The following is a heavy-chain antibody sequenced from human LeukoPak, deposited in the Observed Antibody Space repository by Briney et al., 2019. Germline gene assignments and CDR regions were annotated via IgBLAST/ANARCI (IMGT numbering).Heavy chain of an antibody. J-gene: IGHJ6*02. CDR2: LSGSGANT. V-gene: IGHV3-23*01. Sequence: GGSLRLSCAASGFTFSSYAMSWVRQAPGKGLEWVSALSGSGANTYYADSVKGRFAISRDNSKNTLYLQVNSLRAEDTAVYYCAKGVGCSGGTCYSGHGMDVWGQGTTVTVSS. D-gene: IGHD2-15*01. CDR3: AKGVGCSGGTCYSGHGMDV. CDR1: GFTFSSYA.